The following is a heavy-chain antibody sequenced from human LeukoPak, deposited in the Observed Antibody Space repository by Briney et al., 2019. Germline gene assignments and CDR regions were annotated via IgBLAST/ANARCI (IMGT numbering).Heavy chain of an antibody. J-gene: IGHJ6*02. Sequence: PGGSLRLSCAAFGFSFSDHYMDWVRQAPGKGLEWVGRTRNKAHSYTTEYAASVKGRFTISRDDSKNSLYLQMNSLKTEDTAVYYCARDQYCSGGTCPYGMDVWGQGTTVTVSS. CDR2: TRNKAHSYTT. CDR1: GFSFSDHY. D-gene: IGHD2-15*01. V-gene: IGHV3-72*01. CDR3: ARDQYCSGGTCPYGMDV.